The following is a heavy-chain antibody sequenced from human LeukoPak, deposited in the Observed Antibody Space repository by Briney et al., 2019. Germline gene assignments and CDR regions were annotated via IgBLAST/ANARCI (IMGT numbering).Heavy chain of an antibody. CDR2: TYYSGST. Sequence: SETLSLTCTVSRGSISSYYWSWIRQPPGKGLEWIGYTYYSGSTNYNPSLKSRVTISLDTSKNQFSLKLSSVTAADTAVYYCARVPGPNWFDPWGQGTLVTVSS. CDR3: ARVPGPNWFDP. V-gene: IGHV4-59*08. CDR1: RGSISSYY. J-gene: IGHJ5*02.